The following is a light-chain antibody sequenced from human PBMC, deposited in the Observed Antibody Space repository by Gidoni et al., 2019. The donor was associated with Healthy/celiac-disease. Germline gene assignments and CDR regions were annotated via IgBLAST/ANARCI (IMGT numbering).Light chain of an antibody. Sequence: PGTLSLSPGERATLSCRASQSVSSSYLAWYQQKPGQAPRLLIYGASSRATGIPDRFSGSGSGTDFTLTISRLEPEDFAVYYCQQYGSPTWTFGQGTKVEIK. CDR2: GAS. V-gene: IGKV3-20*01. CDR1: QSVSSSY. J-gene: IGKJ1*01. CDR3: QQYGSPTWT.